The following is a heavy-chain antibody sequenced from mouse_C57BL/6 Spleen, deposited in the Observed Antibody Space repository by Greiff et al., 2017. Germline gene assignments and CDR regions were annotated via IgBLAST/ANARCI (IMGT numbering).Heavy chain of an antibody. V-gene: IGHV1-42*01. CDR1: GYSFTGYY. CDR3: ARGKVFDY. Sequence: SGPELVKPGASVKISCKASGYSFTGYYMNWVKQSPEKSLEWIGEINPSTGGTTYNQKFKAKATLTVDKSSSTAYMQLKSLTSEDSAVYYCARGKVFDYWGQGTTLTVSS. CDR2: INPSTGGT. J-gene: IGHJ2*01.